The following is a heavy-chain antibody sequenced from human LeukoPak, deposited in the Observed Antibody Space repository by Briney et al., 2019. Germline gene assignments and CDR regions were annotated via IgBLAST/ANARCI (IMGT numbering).Heavy chain of an antibody. V-gene: IGHV3-66*01. CDR2: IYSGGST. Sequence: GGSLRLSCAASGFTVSSNYMSWVRQAPGKGLEWVSVIYSGGSTYYADSVKGRFTISRDNSKNTLYLQMNSLRAEDTAVYYCATTIDYSSGWYDYFDYWGQGTLVTVSS. CDR1: GFTVSSNY. CDR3: ATTIDYSSGWYDYFDY. D-gene: IGHD6-19*01. J-gene: IGHJ4*02.